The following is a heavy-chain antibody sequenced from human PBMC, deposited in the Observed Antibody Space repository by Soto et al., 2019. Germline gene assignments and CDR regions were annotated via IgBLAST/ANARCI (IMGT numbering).Heavy chain of an antibody. CDR2: VYWDYDR. CDR1: GFSLITSGVG. V-gene: IGHV2-5*02. J-gene: IGHJ5*02. Sequence: QITVKESGPTLVKPTQTLTLTYTFSGFSLITSGVGVGWIRQPPGKALEWVALVYWDYDRRYSPSLQSRLTITKDTSKNQVVLTMTNMDPVDTATYYCAHRWGYGSAENWFDPWGQGTLVTVSS. CDR3: AHRWGYGSAENWFDP. D-gene: IGHD3-10*01.